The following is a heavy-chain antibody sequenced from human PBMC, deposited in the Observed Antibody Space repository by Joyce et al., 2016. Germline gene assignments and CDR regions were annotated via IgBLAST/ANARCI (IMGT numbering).Heavy chain of an antibody. D-gene: IGHD1-1*01. CDR2: IDPKTGGT. V-gene: IGHV1-2*02. CDR1: GYTFTAHY. J-gene: IGHJ5*02. CDR3: ARGQMEGRVYPFDP. Sequence: QVQLVQSGAEVKKPGASVKVSCKASGYTFTAHYLHWGRQAPGHGPESVGWIDPKTGGTYYIQNFQGRVTMTRDTSISTAFLELSGLTSDDTAVYYCARGQMEGRVYPFDPWGQGTLVTVSS.